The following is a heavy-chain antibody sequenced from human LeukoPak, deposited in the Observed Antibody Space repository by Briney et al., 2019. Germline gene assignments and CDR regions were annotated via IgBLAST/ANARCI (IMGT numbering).Heavy chain of an antibody. CDR3: TSDEGEDTSY. Sequence: GGSLRLSCAASGFTFSSYWMSWVRQAPGKGLEWVANIKQDGSEKYYVDSVKGRFTISRDDSKSIAYLQMSSLKTEDTAVYYCTSDEGEDTSYWGQGTLVTVSS. CDR1: GFTFSSYW. J-gene: IGHJ4*02. V-gene: IGHV3-7*03. D-gene: IGHD1-26*01. CDR2: IKQDGSEK.